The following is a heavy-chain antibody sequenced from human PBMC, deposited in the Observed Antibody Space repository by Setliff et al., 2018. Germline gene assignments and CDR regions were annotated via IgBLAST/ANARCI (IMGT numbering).Heavy chain of an antibody. CDR3: ARENGYCSGGACYFMFDY. J-gene: IGHJ4*02. Sequence: PSETLSLTCTVSDGSSSSHYWSWIRQPPGKGLEWIGYIHFSGTTNYNPSLKSRVTLSLDTSKNQFSLELSSVTAADTAMYYCARENGYCSGGACYFMFDYWGQGTRVTV. CDR2: IHFSGTT. D-gene: IGHD2-15*01. V-gene: IGHV4-59*11. CDR1: DGSSSSHY.